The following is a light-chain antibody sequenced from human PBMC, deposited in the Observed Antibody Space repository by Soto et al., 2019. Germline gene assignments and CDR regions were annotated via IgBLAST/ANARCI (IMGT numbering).Light chain of an antibody. Sequence: EIVMTQSPATLSVSPGERATLSCRASQSVSSNLAWYQQKPGQAPRLLIYGASTRATGIPARFSGSGSGTEFTLTISSLQSEDFAVYYCQQYNNWPPWTLGQGTNVEIK. V-gene: IGKV3-15*01. J-gene: IGKJ1*01. CDR2: GAS. CDR1: QSVSSN. CDR3: QQYNNWPPWT.